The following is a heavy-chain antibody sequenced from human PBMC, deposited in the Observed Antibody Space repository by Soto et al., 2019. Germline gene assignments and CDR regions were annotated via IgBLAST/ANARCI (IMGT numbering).Heavy chain of an antibody. CDR2: IFHSGST. CDR3: ARFQWEIMSYVDD. J-gene: IGHJ4*02. Sequence: SETLSLTCTVSGGSISSNYWSWIRQPPGKGLEWIGYIFHSGSTTYNPSLKSRVTISVDTSKNQFSLKLSSVTAADTAVYYCARFQWEIMSYVDDCGLVNLVTVS. V-gene: IGHV4-4*08. D-gene: IGHD1-26*01. CDR1: GGSISSNY.